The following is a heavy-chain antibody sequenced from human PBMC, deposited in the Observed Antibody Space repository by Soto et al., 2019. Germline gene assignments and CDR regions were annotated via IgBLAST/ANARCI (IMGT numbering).Heavy chain of an antibody. V-gene: IGHV3-30-3*01. D-gene: IGHD3-22*01. CDR2: ISYDGSNN. CDR1: GFTFSTYT. Sequence: QVQLVESGGGVVQPGGSLRLSCAASGFTFSTYTIHWVRQAPGKGLEWVALISYDGSNNYYADSVKGRFTISRDNSKNTLYLQMTSLRAGETAVYLCARGSPYYYDGSGPLACWGQGTLVTVSS. J-gene: IGHJ4*02. CDR3: ARGSPYYYDGSGPLAC.